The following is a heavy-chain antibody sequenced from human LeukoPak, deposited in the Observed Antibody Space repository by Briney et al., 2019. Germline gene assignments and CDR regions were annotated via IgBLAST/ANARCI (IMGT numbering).Heavy chain of an antibody. CDR2: IYYSGST. J-gene: IGHJ4*02. V-gene: IGHV4-39*01. CDR3: ARHGYSSGWREYYFDY. CDR1: GGSISSSSNY. D-gene: IGHD6-19*01. Sequence: SETLSLTCTVSGGSISSSSNYWGRIRQPPGKGLEWIVSIYYSGSTYYNPSLTSRVTISVDQSKNQSSLKQSPVAAADAAVYYCARHGYSSGWREYYFDYWGQGTLVTVSS.